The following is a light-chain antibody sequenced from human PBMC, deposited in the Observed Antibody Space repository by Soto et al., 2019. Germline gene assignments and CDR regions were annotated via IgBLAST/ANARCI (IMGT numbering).Light chain of an antibody. CDR2: DVS. CDR3: SSYTSSSTLD. V-gene: IGLV2-14*01. Sequence: QSVLTQPASVSGSPGQSITISCTGTSSDVGGYNYVSWYQQHPGKAPKLMIYDVSNRPSGVSNRFSGSKSSNTASLTISGLQAEDEADYYCSSYTSSSTLDFGGGTKLTVL. J-gene: IGLJ2*01. CDR1: SSDVGGYNY.